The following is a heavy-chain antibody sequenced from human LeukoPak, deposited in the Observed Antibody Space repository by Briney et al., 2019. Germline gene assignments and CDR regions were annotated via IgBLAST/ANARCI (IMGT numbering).Heavy chain of an antibody. CDR1: GFTFSSYG. CDR3: ANLGSSELRVPASQGN. J-gene: IGHJ4*02. CDR2: NSYDGSNK. Sequence: GRALRPPCAASGFTFSSYGMHRVRPAPGKGAEGVAVNSYDGSNKYYADSVKGRFTVSRDNSKNTVFLQMNSLRVEDTAVYYCANLGSSELRVPASQGNWGQGTLVTVSS. V-gene: IGHV3-30*18. D-gene: IGHD2-2*01.